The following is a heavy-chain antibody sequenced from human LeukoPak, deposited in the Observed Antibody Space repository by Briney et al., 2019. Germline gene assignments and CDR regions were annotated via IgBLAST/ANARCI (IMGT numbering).Heavy chain of an antibody. J-gene: IGHJ6*03. D-gene: IGHD4-11*01. Sequence: PSETLSLTCTVSGGSISSGNDYWTWIRQPPGKGLEWVGYIYSSGTTYYNPSVQSRLDISIDTSKNQFSLKLSSVTAADTAVYYCVYSNDYYYMDVWGKGTTVTVSS. V-gene: IGHV4-30-4*01. CDR3: VYSNDYYYMDV. CDR1: GGSISSGNDY. CDR2: IYSSGTT.